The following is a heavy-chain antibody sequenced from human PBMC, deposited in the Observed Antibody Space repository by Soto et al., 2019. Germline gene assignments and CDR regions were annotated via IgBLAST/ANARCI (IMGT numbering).Heavy chain of an antibody. V-gene: IGHV1-24*01. CDR2: FDPEDGET. Sequence: ASVQVSCKVSGFTLTELSIHWVRQAPGKGLEWMGGFDPEDGETIYAQKFQGRVTMTEDTSTDTAYMDLSSLRSEDTAVYYCAATYTVATITIDYWGQGTLVTVSS. J-gene: IGHJ4*02. D-gene: IGHD5-12*01. CDR1: GFTLTELS. CDR3: AATYTVATITIDY.